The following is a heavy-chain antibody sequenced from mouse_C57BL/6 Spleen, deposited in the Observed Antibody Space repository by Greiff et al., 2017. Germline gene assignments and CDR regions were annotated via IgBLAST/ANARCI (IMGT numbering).Heavy chain of an antibody. CDR1: GFNIQDYS. CDR3: ARLFFDY. V-gene: IGHV14-2*01. J-gene: IGHJ2*01. Sequence: VQLKESGAELVKPGAVKLSCTASGFNIQDYSMHWVKQRTEQGLEWIGRIDPEDGETKYAPKFQGQAPITADTSSNTAYLQLSSLTSEDTAVYYCARLFFDYWGQGTTLTVSS. CDR2: IDPEDGET.